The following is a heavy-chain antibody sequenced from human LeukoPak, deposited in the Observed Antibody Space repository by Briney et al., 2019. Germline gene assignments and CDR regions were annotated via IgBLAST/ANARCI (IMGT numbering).Heavy chain of an antibody. J-gene: IGHJ5*02. CDR3: ARDLTGYYYDSSGYPPHWFDP. Sequence: SETLSLTCAVYGGSFSGYYWSWIRQHPGKGLEWIGYIYYSGSTYYNPSLKSRVTISVDTSKNQFSLKLSSVTAADTAVYYCARDLTGYYYDSSGYPPHWFDPWGQGTLATVSS. D-gene: IGHD3-22*01. CDR2: IYYSGST. V-gene: IGHV4-31*11. CDR1: GGSFSGYY.